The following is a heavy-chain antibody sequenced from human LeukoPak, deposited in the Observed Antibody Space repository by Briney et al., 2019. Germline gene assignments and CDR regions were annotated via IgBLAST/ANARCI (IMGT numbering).Heavy chain of an antibody. CDR3: AKSRSGSANWALQIFDN. D-gene: IGHD1-1*01. J-gene: IGHJ4*02. CDR1: GFTFSSYW. V-gene: IGHV3-74*01. Sequence: GGSLRLSCAASGFTFSSYWMHWVRQAPGKGLVWVSRINSDGSSTSYADSVKGRFTISRDNSKNSLFVQMNSLRAEDTAVYFCAKSRSGSANWALQIFDNWGQGTLVTVSS. CDR2: INSDGSST.